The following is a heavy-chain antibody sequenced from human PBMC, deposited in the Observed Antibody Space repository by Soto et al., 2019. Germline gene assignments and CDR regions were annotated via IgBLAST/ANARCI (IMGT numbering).Heavy chain of an antibody. CDR1: GFTVSDNY. Sequence: EVQLVESGGGLVRPGGSLRLSCAVSGFTVSDNYVSWARQAPGKGLEWVSIMYSGGSTYHADSAKGRFTISRDSSSNTVDLQTNRLGAEDTAVYYCARRCFGVPSWGQGTLVPGSS. CDR3: ARRCFGVPS. V-gene: IGHV3-66*04. CDR2: MYSGGST. D-gene: IGHD2-15*01. J-gene: IGHJ5*02.